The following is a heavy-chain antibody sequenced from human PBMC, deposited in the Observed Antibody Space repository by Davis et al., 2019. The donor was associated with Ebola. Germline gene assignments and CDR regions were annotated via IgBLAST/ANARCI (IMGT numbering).Heavy chain of an antibody. CDR1: GFTFSSYS. J-gene: IGHJ6*04. CDR2: ISSSSSYI. Sequence: GGSLRLSCAASGFTFSSYSMNWVRQAPGKGLEWVSSISSSSSYIYYADSVKGRFTISRDNAKNSLYLQMNSLRAEDTAVYYCASWDLRGHSSGNYYYYYGMDVWGKGTTVTVSS. D-gene: IGHD6-19*01. V-gene: IGHV3-21*01. CDR3: ASWDLRGHSSGNYYYYYGMDV.